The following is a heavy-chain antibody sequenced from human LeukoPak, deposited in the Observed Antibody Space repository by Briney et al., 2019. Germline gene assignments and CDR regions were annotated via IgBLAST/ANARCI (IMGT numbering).Heavy chain of an antibody. CDR3: ARHVWLQPFDY. J-gene: IGHJ4*02. D-gene: IGHD3-9*01. CDR2: IYYSALT. CDR1: GGSMNSYY. V-gene: IGHV4-59*08. Sequence: SETLSLTCSVSGGSMNSYYWSWLRQSPGKGLDWFVSIYYSALTNYNPSLNIRFTISVATSKNQFSLKLSSVTAADTAVYYCARHVWLQPFDYWGQGTLVTVSS.